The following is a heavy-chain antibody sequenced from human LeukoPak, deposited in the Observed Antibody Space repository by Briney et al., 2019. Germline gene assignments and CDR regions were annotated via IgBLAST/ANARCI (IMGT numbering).Heavy chain of an antibody. CDR3: ARGSPGDY. CDR1: GFTFSSYS. Sequence: GGSLRLSCAVSGFTFSSYSMTWVRQAPGKGLEWVSSISSGAPYIYYADSVRGRFTISRDNAKNSLYLQMSSLRAGDTAVYYCARGSPGDYWGQGTLVTVSS. CDR2: ISSGAPYI. V-gene: IGHV3-21*01. J-gene: IGHJ4*02.